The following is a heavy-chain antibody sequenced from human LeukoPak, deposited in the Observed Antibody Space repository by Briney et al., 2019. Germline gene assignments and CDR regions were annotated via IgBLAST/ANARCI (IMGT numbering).Heavy chain of an antibody. Sequence: SETLSLTCTVSGGSISSSSYYWSWIRQPPGKGLEWIGYIYYSGSTNYSPSLKSRVTISVDTSKNQISLKLSSVTAADTTVYYCARAPERWYSYGSYTFYYMDVWGKGTTVTVSS. CDR2: IYYSGST. CDR3: ARAPERWYSYGSYTFYYMDV. D-gene: IGHD5-18*01. J-gene: IGHJ6*03. V-gene: IGHV4-61*01. CDR1: GGSISSSSYY.